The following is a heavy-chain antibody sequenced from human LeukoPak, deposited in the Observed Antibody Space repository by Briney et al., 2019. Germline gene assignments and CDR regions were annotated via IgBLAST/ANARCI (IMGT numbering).Heavy chain of an antibody. CDR2: IYHSGST. Sequence: GSLRLSCAASGFTFSDFYMDWVRQAPGKGLEWVGEIYHSGSTNYNPSLKSRVTISIDKSKNQFSLELTSVTAADTAVYYCARDSHSGSYYTDYWGQGTLVTVSS. V-gene: IGHV4-4*02. CDR3: ARDSHSGSYYTDY. CDR1: GFTFSDFY. D-gene: IGHD1-26*01. J-gene: IGHJ4*02.